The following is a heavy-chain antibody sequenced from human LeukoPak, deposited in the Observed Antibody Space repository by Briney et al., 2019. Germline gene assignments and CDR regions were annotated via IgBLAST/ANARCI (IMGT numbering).Heavy chain of an antibody. J-gene: IGHJ5*02. CDR3: ARPGSSGWYTGNWFDP. CDR1: GGSISGSSYY. Sequence: PSETLSLTCTVSGGSISGSSYYWGWIRQPPGKGLEWIGSIYDSGITYYNPSLKGRVIISVDTSKNQFSLKLSSVTAADTAVYYCARPGSSGWYTGNWFDPWGQGTLVTVSS. V-gene: IGHV4-39*01. CDR2: IYDSGIT. D-gene: IGHD6-19*01.